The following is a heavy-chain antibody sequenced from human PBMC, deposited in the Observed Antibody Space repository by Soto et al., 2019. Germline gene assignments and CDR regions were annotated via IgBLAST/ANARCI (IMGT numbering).Heavy chain of an antibody. CDR3: ASRGHCSSTSCSDY. J-gene: IGHJ4*02. CDR1: GGSISSSSYY. D-gene: IGHD2-2*01. V-gene: IGHV4-39*01. Sequence: SETLSLTCTVSGGSISSSSYYWGWIRQPPGKGLEWIGSIYYSGSTYYNPSLKSRVTISVDTSKNQFSLKLSSVTAADTAVYYCASRGHCSSTSCSDYWGQGTLVTVSS. CDR2: IYYSGST.